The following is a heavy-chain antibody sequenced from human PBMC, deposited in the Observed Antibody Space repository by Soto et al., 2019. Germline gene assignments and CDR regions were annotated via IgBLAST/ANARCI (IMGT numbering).Heavy chain of an antibody. CDR3: TLELITDIGVYYYYGMDV. D-gene: IGHD1-7*01. CDR1: GFTFGDYA. J-gene: IGHJ6*02. CDR2: IRSKAYGGTT. V-gene: IGHV3-49*03. Sequence: PGGSLRLSCTASGFTFGDYAMSWFRQAPGKGLEWVGFIRSKAYGGTTEYAASVKGRSTISRDDSKSIAYLQMNSLKTEDTAVYYCTLELITDIGVYYYYGMDVWGQGTTVTVSS.